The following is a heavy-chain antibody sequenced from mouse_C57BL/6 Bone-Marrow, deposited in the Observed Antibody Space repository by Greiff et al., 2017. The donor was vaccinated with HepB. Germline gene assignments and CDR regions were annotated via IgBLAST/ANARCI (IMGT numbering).Heavy chain of an antibody. D-gene: IGHD2-1*01. CDR2: IYPGSGST. CDR1: GYTFTSYW. Sequence: VQLQQSGAELVKPGASVKMSCKASGYTFTSYWITWVKQRPGQGLEWIGDIYPGSGSTNYNEKFKSKAKLTVDTSSSTAYMQLSSLTSEDSAVYYCARDYYGNYVDYWGQGTTLTVSS. J-gene: IGHJ2*01. V-gene: IGHV1-55*01. CDR3: ARDYYGNYVDY.